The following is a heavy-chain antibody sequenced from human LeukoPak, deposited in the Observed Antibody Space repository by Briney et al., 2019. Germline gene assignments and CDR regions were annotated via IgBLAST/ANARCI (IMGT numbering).Heavy chain of an antibody. CDR2: ISYDGSNE. J-gene: IGHJ4*02. CDR3: AKVPRDTAMVNLYFDY. D-gene: IGHD5-18*01. V-gene: IGHV3-30*18. CDR1: GFTFSSYG. Sequence: PGRSLRLSCAASGFTFSSYGMHWVRQAPGKGLEWVAVISYDGSNEYYADSVKGRFTISRDNSKNTLYLQMNSLRAEDTAVYYCAKVPRDTAMVNLYFDYWGQGTLVTVSS.